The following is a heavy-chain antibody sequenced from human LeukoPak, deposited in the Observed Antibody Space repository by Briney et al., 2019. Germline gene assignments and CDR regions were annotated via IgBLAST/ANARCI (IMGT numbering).Heavy chain of an antibody. V-gene: IGHV4-59*01. CDR2: IYYSGST. CDR3: ARGDTYYDILSTMDV. Sequence: PSETLSLTCTVSGGSISSYYWSWIRQPPGKGLEWIGYIYYSGSTNYNPSLKSRVTISVDTSKNQFSLKLSSVTAADTAVYYCARGDTYYDILSTMDVLGKGTTVTVSS. J-gene: IGHJ6*03. D-gene: IGHD3-9*01. CDR1: GGSISSYY.